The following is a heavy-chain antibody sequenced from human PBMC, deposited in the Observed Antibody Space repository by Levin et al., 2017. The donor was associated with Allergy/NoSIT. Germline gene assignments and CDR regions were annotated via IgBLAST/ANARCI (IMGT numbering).Heavy chain of an antibody. V-gene: IGHV3-66*01. D-gene: IGHD3-10*01. CDR1: GFTVSSHY. J-gene: IGHJ6*03. Sequence: GESLKISCAASGFTVSSHYMSWVRQAPGKGLEWVSLIYRGGTTYYADSVKGRFTISRDNSNNTLYLQMNRLRAEDTAVYYCARRYYGLGTYYMDVWGKGTTVTVAS. CDR3: ARRYYGLGTYYMDV. CDR2: IYRGGTT.